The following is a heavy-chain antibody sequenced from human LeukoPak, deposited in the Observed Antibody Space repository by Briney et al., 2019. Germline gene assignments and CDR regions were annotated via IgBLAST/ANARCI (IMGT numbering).Heavy chain of an antibody. D-gene: IGHD3-10*01. J-gene: IGHJ4*02. Sequence: GGSLRLSCAASGFTLSNYAMSWVRQAPGKGLEWVSVIGINGRSIYYADFVKGRFTISRDNSKNTLYLQMNSLRVEDTAVYYCARDRYYGSGFSPGDCWGQGTLVTVSS. V-gene: IGHV3-23*01. CDR1: GFTLSNYA. CDR2: IGINGRSI. CDR3: ARDRYYGSGFSPGDC.